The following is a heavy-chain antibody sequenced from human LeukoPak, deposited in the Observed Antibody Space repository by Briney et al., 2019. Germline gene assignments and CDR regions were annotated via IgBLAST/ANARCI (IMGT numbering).Heavy chain of an antibody. J-gene: IGHJ3*02. Sequence: ASERVSSTAAGGTFSSYAISWMRHAPGQGLEWIERLIPIFGTANYAQKFQGRVTITTDESTSTAYMELSSLRSEDTAVYYCARSVAGGGYDAFDIWGQGTMVTVSS. D-gene: IGHD6-19*01. CDR2: LIPIFGTA. CDR1: GGTFSSYA. V-gene: IGHV1-69*05. CDR3: ARSVAGGGYDAFDI.